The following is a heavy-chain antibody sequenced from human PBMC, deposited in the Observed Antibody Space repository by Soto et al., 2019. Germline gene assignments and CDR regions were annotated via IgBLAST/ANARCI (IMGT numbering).Heavy chain of an antibody. CDR2: ISSGSSYI. CDR1: GFTFSSYS. CDR3: ARERTTLYYYYYMDV. J-gene: IGHJ6*03. V-gene: IGHV3-21*01. Sequence: EVQLVESGGGLVKPGGSLRLSCAASGFTFSSYSMNWVRQAPGKGLEWVSSISSGSSYIYYADSVKGRFTISRDNAKNSLYLQMNSLRAEDTAVYYCARERTTLYYYYYMDVWGKGTTVTVSS.